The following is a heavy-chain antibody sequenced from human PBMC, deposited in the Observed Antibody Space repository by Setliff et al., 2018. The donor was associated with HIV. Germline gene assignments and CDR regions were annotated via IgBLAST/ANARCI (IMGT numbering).Heavy chain of an antibody. CDR3: ARPNWLGDLSSGNWFDP. J-gene: IGHJ5*02. D-gene: IGHD3-10*01. CDR1: GGSISSDTYN. CDR2: IYYSGNT. Sequence: SETLSLTCTISGGSISSDTYNWGWIRQPPGKGLEWIGSIYYSGNTYYNPSLKSRLTISVDTSKNQFSLKLSSVTAADTAVYCARPNWLGDLSSGNWFDPWGPGTLVTVSS. V-gene: IGHV4-39*01.